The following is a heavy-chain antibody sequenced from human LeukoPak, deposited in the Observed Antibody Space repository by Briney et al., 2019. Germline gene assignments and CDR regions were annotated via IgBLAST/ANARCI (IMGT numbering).Heavy chain of an antibody. CDR3: VKEMVLTTSAFDY. Sequence: GGSLRLSCSASGFTFSSYAMHWVRQAPGKGLEYVSAINSNGGSTYYADSVKGRFTISRDNSKNTLYLQMGSLRPEDTAVYYCVKEMVLTTSAFDYWGQGTLVTVSS. CDR1: GFTFSSYA. CDR2: INSNGGST. J-gene: IGHJ4*02. D-gene: IGHD4/OR15-4a*01. V-gene: IGHV3-64D*09.